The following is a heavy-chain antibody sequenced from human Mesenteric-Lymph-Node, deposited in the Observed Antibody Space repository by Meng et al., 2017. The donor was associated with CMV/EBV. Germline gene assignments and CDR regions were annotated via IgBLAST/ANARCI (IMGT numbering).Heavy chain of an antibody. J-gene: IGHJ6*02. CDR3: ASHRPGVYYYYGMDL. Sequence: GESLKISCAASGFTFSTYRMNWIRQAPGKGLEWVSSIGISASDTFYTDSVRGRFTVSRDNAKNSVYLQMNSLRVEDTAVYYCASHRPGVYYYYGMDLWGQGTTVTVSS. CDR2: IGISASDT. CDR1: GFTFSTYR. D-gene: IGHD3-10*01. V-gene: IGHV3-21*01.